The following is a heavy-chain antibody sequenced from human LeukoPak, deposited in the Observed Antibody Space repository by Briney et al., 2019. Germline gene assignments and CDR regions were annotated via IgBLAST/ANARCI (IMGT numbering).Heavy chain of an antibody. Sequence: PSETLSLTCAVSGGSISSSNWWSWVRQPPGKGLEWIGEIYHSGSTNYNPSVKSRVTISVDNSKNQFSLKLSCVTAADTALYYCARASVLFGGYYFDYWGPGTLVTASS. CDR1: GGSISSSNW. CDR2: IYHSGST. D-gene: IGHD3-10*01. V-gene: IGHV4-4*02. J-gene: IGHJ4*02. CDR3: ARASVLFGGYYFDY.